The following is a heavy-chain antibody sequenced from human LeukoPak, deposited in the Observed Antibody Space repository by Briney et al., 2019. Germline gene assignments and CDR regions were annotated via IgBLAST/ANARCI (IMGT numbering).Heavy chain of an antibody. V-gene: IGHV3-9*01. Sequence: GGSLRLSCAASGFTFDDYAMHRVRQAPGKGLEWVSGISWNSGHKGYADSVKGRFTISRDNAKNSLYLQMNSLRAEDTAVYYCAREAGNHYYMDVWGKGTTVTVSS. CDR3: AREAGNHYYMDV. CDR2: ISWNSGHK. J-gene: IGHJ6*03. D-gene: IGHD1-14*01. CDR1: GFTFDDYA.